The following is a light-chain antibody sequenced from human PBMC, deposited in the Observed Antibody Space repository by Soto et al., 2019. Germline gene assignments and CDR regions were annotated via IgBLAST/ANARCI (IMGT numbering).Light chain of an antibody. CDR2: SAS. CDR1: QGISRS. V-gene: IGKV1D-12*01. CDR3: QQADAFPIT. Sequence: DIQMTQSPSSVAAFAADTVNITCQASQGISRSLAWYQQKPGKAPKLLIYSASSLQSGVPSRFSGSGFGTDFTLTISSLQPEDFATYYCQQADAFPITFGQGTRLEIK. J-gene: IGKJ5*01.